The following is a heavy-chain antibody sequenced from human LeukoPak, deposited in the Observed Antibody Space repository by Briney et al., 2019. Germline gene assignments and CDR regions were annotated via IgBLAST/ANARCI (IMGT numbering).Heavy chain of an antibody. CDR1: GGSISSYY. D-gene: IGHD3-3*01. CDR2: IYYSGST. J-gene: IGHJ3*02. V-gene: IGHV4-59*01. CDR3: ARDPGYYDFWSGYHQFDAFDI. Sequence: SETLSLTCTVSGGSISSYYWSWIRQPPGKGLEWIGYIYYSGSTNYNPSLKSRVTISVDTSKNQFSLKLSSVTAADTAVYYCARDPGYYDFWSGYHQFDAFDIWGQGTMVTVSS.